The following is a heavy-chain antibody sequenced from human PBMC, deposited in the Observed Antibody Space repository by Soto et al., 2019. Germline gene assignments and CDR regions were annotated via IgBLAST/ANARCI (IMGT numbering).Heavy chain of an antibody. Sequence: QVQLVESGGGLVKPGGSLRLSCAASGFTFSDYYMNWIRQAPGKGLEWVAYISSSGSTIYYADSVKGRFTISRDNARNTLSLQMNTLRAEDTAVYYCARDRDCTRTACLSSAFDHWGQGTLITVSS. CDR2: ISSSGSTI. J-gene: IGHJ5*02. V-gene: IGHV3-11*01. CDR1: GFTFSDYY. CDR3: ARDRDCTRTACLSSAFDH. D-gene: IGHD2-2*01.